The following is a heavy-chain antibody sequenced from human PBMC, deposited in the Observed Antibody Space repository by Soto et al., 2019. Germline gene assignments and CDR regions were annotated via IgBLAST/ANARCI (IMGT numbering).Heavy chain of an antibody. D-gene: IGHD6-19*01. V-gene: IGHV3-48*04. Sequence: GGSLRLSCAASGFTFSSYSMNWVRQAPGKGLEWVSYISSSGSTIYYADSVKGRFTISRDNAKNSLYLQMNSLRAEDTAVYYCARGGTSSSGWYWFDPWGQGTLVTVSS. J-gene: IGHJ5*02. CDR3: ARGGTSSSGWYWFDP. CDR1: GFTFSSYS. CDR2: ISSSGSTI.